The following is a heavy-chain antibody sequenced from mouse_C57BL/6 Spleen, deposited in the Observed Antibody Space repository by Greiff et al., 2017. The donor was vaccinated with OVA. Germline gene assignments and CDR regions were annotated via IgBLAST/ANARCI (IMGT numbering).Heavy chain of an antibody. J-gene: IGHJ2*01. CDR2: IDPENGDT. D-gene: IGHD2-2*01. V-gene: IGHV14-4*01. CDR1: GFNIKDDY. Sequence: EVQLQQSGAELVRPGASVKLSCTASGFNIKDDYMHWVKQRPEQGLEWIGWIDPENGDTEYASKFQGKATITADTSSNTAYLQLSSLTSEHTAVYYCTSYGYDGGYFDYWGQGTTLTVSS. CDR3: TSYGYDGGYFDY.